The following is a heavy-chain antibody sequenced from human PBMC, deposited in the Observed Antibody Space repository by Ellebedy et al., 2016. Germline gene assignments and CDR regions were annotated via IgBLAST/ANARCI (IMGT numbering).Heavy chain of an antibody. J-gene: IGHJ6*03. CDR3: ARGNSGFLEWLLYEYYYMDV. Sequence: GESLKISXAASGFTFSNYAMTWVRQPPGKGLEWVSGISGSGSSTSYADSVKGRFTISRDNAKNSLYLQMNSLRAEDTAVYYCARGNSGFLEWLLYEYYYMDVWGKGTTVTVSS. D-gene: IGHD3-3*01. V-gene: IGHV3-23*01. CDR1: GFTFSNYA. CDR2: ISGSGSST.